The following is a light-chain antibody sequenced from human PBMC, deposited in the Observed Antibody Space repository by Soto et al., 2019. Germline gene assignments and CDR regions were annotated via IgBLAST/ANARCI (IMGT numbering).Light chain of an antibody. CDR1: QSISGN. Sequence: EIVMTQSPVTLAVSPGERATLSCSGSQSISGNLVWYQQKPGQAPRLLIDGASTRATGIPARFSGSGSGTEFTLTISSLQSEDFAVYYCQQYNNWPQITDAQGTRLEIK. CDR3: QQYNNWPQIT. J-gene: IGKJ5*01. CDR2: GAS. V-gene: IGKV3-15*01.